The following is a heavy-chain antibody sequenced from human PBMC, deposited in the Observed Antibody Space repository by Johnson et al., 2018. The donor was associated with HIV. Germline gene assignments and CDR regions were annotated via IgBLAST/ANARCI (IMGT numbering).Heavy chain of an antibody. V-gene: IGHV3-20*04. CDR1: GFTFDDYA. D-gene: IGHD1-26*01. J-gene: IGHJ3*02. CDR3: ARDRVHGGSYYSGAFDI. Sequence: VQLVESGGGLVQPGGSLRLSCAAFGFTFDDYALTWARQAPGKGLEWVFAFNGNGGPPVFPDPVKGRFPTSRDNAKNSLHLQMNGLRAEDTAVYYCARDRVHGGSYYSGAFDIWGQGTMVTVSS. CDR2: FNGNGGPP.